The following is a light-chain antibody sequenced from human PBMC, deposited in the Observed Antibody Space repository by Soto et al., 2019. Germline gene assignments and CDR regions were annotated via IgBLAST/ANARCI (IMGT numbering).Light chain of an antibody. V-gene: IGLV2-14*01. Sequence: QSALTQPASVSGSPGQSITISCTGTTSDVGGYNYVSWYQQHPGKAPKLMIYDVSNRPSGVSNRFSGSKSGNTASLTISGLQTEDEADYYCSSYSSRSTLDYVFGTGTNVTVL. CDR1: TSDVGGYNY. CDR2: DVS. CDR3: SSYSSRSTLDYV. J-gene: IGLJ1*01.